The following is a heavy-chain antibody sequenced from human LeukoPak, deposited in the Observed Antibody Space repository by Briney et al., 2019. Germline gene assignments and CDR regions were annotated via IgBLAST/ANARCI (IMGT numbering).Heavy chain of an antibody. CDR2: ISYDGRNK. J-gene: IGHJ4*02. Sequence: PGGSLRLSCAASGFTFSTYVMHWVRQTPGKGLEWVALISYDGRNKYYADSVKGRFTISRDNSKNTLSVQMNSLRPEDTAVYYCARDRTSDDYSFDFWGQGTLVTVSS. CDR1: GFTFSTYV. CDR3: ARDRTSDDYSFDF. V-gene: IGHV3-30*04. D-gene: IGHD4/OR15-4a*01.